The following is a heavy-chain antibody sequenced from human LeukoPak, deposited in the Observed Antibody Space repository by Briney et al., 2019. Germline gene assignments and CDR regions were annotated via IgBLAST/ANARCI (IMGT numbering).Heavy chain of an antibody. D-gene: IGHD3-10*01. CDR1: GFTFSDYF. CDR3: VRVGDYGSALDS. V-gene: IGHV3-72*01. CDR2: TKNRINSYVT. Sequence: GGSLRLSCAASGFTFSDYFMDWVRQAPGRGLEWVGRTKNRINSYVTEYAASVKGRFTISRDDSKNFLYLQMSSLKTEDTAVYYCVRVGDYGSALDSWGQGTLVTVSS. J-gene: IGHJ4*02.